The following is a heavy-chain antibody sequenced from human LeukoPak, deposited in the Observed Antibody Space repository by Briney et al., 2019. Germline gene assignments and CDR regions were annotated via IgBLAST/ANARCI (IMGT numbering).Heavy chain of an antibody. Sequence: GGSLSLSCAASGFTFSSYAMSYVRQAPGKGVEWVSAICCSGGRPYYAASVKGRFTISRDNSKNTLYLQINSRRAEGWVVFYVAKNQGATNDWGQGTLVTVSS. V-gene: IGHV3-23*01. CDR2: ICCSGGRP. D-gene: IGHD1-26*01. CDR1: GFTFSSYA. CDR3: AKNQGATND. J-gene: IGHJ4*02.